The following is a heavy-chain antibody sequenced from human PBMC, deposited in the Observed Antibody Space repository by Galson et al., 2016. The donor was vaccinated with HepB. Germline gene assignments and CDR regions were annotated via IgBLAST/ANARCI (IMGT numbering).Heavy chain of an antibody. D-gene: IGHD2-2*01. CDR2: IYHSGST. J-gene: IGHJ2*01. CDR1: GGSIKDYY. CDR3: ARGRSCTSTSCFLFGDNRDWYFDL. Sequence: ETLSLTCTVSGGSIKDYYWNFTRQPPGKGLEWIGYIYHSGSTKYNPSLKSRVTISIDTSKNQFSLKLSSVTAADTAVYYCARGRSCTSTSCFLFGDNRDWYFDLWGRGTLVTVSS. V-gene: IGHV4-59*01.